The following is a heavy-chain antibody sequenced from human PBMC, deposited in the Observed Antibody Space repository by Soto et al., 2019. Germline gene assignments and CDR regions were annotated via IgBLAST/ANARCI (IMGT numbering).Heavy chain of an antibody. CDR3: ARDLVEVGDPDAFDI. CDR2: ISDYNGNT. CDR1: GYTFTSYG. V-gene: IGHV1-18*01. Sequence: QVQLVQSGAEVKKPGASVKVSCKASGYTFTSYGISWVRQAPGQGLEWMGWISDYNGNTNYAQKLHGRVTMTTDTSTSTAYMELRSLRSDDTAVYYCARDLVEVGDPDAFDIWGQGTMVTVSS. J-gene: IGHJ3*02. D-gene: IGHD4-17*01.